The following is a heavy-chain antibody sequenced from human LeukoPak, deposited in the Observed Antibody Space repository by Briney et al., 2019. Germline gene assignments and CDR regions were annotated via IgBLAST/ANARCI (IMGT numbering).Heavy chain of an antibody. V-gene: IGHV4-59*08. CDR2: IYYSGST. CDR3: ARRYTASPGERFDY. D-gene: IGHD2-2*02. CDR1: GGSFSNFFY. Sequence: KPSETLSLTCTVSGGSFSNFFYWTWIRQPPGKGLEWIGYIYYSGSTNYNPSLNSRVTISLDTSKNQFSLMLRSLTAAVTAVYYCARRYTASPGERFDYWGPGTLVTVSS. J-gene: IGHJ4*02.